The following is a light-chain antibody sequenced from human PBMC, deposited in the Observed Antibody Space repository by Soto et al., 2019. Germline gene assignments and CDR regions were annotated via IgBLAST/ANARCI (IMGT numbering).Light chain of an antibody. CDR3: QHRIT. Sequence: DIVMTQSPDSLAVSLGERATINCKSSQSVLYSSNNKNYLAWYQQKPGQPPKLLIYWASTRESGVPDRFSGSGSGTDFTRTISSLQDEDVAVYYCQHRITFGGGTKVEIK. J-gene: IGKJ4*01. CDR1: QSVLYSSNNKNY. CDR2: WAS. V-gene: IGKV4-1*01.